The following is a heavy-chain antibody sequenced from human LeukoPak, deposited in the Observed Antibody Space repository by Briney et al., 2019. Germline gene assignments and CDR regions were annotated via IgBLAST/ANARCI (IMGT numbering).Heavy chain of an antibody. V-gene: IGHV3-21*01. CDR2: ISSSSSYI. J-gene: IGHJ4*02. D-gene: IGHD5-24*01. CDR3: ARDLSVEMATIYFDY. Sequence: PGESLRLSCAASGFTFSSYSMNWVRQAPGKGLEWVSSISSSSSYIYYADSVKGRFTISRDNAKNSLYLQMNSLRAEDTAVYYCARDLSVEMATIYFDYWGQGTLVTVSS. CDR1: GFTFSSYS.